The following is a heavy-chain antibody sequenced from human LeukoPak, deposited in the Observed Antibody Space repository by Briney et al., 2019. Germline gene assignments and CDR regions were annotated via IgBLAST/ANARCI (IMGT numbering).Heavy chain of an antibody. CDR1: GGSISSYY. Sequence: PSETLSLTCTVSGGSISSYYWSWIRQPPGKGLEWIGYIYYSGSTNYNPSLKSRVTISVDTSKNQFSLKLSSVTAADTAVYYCWRRGGGRVGSGSYWYFDYWGQGTLVTVSS. D-gene: IGHD3-10*01. CDR2: IYYSGST. CDR3: WRRGGGRVGSGSYWYFDY. J-gene: IGHJ4*02. V-gene: IGHV4-59*08.